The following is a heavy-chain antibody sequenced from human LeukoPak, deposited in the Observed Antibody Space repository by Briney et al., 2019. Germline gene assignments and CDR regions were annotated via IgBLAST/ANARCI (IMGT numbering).Heavy chain of an antibody. J-gene: IGHJ6*03. CDR1: GFTVSSNY. D-gene: IGHD4-11*01. CDR2: IYSGGST. Sequence: GGSLRLSCAASGFTVSSNYMSWVRQAPGKGREWVSVIYSGGSTYYADSVKGRFTISRDNSKNTLYLQMNSLRAEDTAVYYCARGYYSNYDYYYYMDVWGKGTTVTVSS. V-gene: IGHV3-53*01. CDR3: ARGYYSNYDYYYYMDV.